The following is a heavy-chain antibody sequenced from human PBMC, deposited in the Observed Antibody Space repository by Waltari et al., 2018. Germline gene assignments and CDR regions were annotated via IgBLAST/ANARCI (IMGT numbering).Heavy chain of an antibody. CDR3: ARRGRTVTTRPGAFDI. CDR1: GGSISSSSYY. D-gene: IGHD4-17*01. Sequence: QLQLQESGPGLVQPSETLSLTCTVSGGSISSSSYYWGWIRQPPGKGLEWIGSIYYSGSTYYNPSLKSRVTISVDTSKNQFSLKLSSVTAADTAVYYCARRGRTVTTRPGAFDIWGQGTMVTVSS. J-gene: IGHJ3*02. V-gene: IGHV4-39*01. CDR2: IYYSGST.